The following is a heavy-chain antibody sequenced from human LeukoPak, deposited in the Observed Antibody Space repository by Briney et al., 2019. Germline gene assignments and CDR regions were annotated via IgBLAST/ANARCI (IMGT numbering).Heavy chain of an antibody. J-gene: IGHJ6*03. Sequence: SGPALVRPTQTLTLTCDFSGFSLSTPGGGVGWVRLPPGKALEWLGFFYWDDDKRYRPSLKSRLTITKDTSKSQVVLTVTNVAPEDTATYFCAHSLDSTSWYGYYYYMDVWGKGTTVTVSS. CDR2: FYWDDDK. CDR3: AHSLDSTSWYGYYYYMDV. D-gene: IGHD2-2*01. CDR1: GFSLSTPGGG. V-gene: IGHV2-5*02.